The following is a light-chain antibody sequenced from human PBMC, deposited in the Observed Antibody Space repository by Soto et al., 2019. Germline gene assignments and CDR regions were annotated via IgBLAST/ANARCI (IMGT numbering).Light chain of an antibody. Sequence: QSALTQPASVSGSPGQSITISCTGTSSDVGGHYYVSWYQHHPGKAPKLMIYEVSNRPSGVSNRFSGSKSGNTASLTISGLQAEDEDDYYCSSYSSSSTLVFGTGTKLTVL. V-gene: IGLV2-14*01. CDR2: EVS. CDR3: SSYSSSSTLV. J-gene: IGLJ1*01. CDR1: SSDVGGHYY.